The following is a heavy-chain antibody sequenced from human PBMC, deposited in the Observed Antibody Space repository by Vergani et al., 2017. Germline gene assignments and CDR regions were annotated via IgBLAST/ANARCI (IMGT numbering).Heavy chain of an antibody. CDR2: ISYDGSNK. CDR3: AKDFSRRYYYGMDV. CDR1: GFTFSSYG. J-gene: IGHJ6*02. V-gene: IGHV3-30*18. Sequence: QVQLVESGGGVVQPGRSLRLSCAASGFTFSSYGMHWVRQAPGKGLEWVAVISYDGSNKYYADSVKGRFTISRDNSKNTRYLQMNSLRAEDTAVYYCAKDFSRRYYYGMDVWGQGTTVTVSS. D-gene: IGHD2-8*01.